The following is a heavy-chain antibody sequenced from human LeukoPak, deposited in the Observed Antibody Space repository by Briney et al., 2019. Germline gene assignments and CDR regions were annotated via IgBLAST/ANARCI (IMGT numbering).Heavy chain of an antibody. CDR1: GFTFSSYG. J-gene: IGHJ4*02. CDR2: ISGSGGST. D-gene: IGHD6-6*01. V-gene: IGHV3-23*01. Sequence: GGSLRLSCAASGFTFSSYGMSWVREAPGKGLEWVSAISGSGGSTYYADSVKGRFTISRDNSKNTLYRQMNSLRAADTAVYYCVRDYNSLRPLDYWGQGTLVTVS. CDR3: VRDYNSLRPLDY.